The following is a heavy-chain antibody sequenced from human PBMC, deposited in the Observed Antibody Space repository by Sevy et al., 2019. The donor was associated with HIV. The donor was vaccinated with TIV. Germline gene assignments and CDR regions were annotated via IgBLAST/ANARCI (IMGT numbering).Heavy chain of an antibody. D-gene: IGHD3-22*01. CDR1: GYTFTGYY. J-gene: IGHJ4*02. CDR3: ARLGTYYDSSGSTDY. V-gene: IGHV1-2*02. Sequence: ASVKVSCKASGYTFTGYYMHWVRQAPGQGLEWMGWINPNSGGTNYAQKFQGRVTMTRDTSISTAYMELSRLRSDDTAVYYCARLGTYYDSSGSTDYWGQGTLVTVSS. CDR2: INPNSGGT.